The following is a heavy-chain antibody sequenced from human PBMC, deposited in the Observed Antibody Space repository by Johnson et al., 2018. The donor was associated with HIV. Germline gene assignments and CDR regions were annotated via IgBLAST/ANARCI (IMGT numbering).Heavy chain of an antibody. CDR1: GLSFTGAW. D-gene: IGHD3-10*01. J-gene: IGHJ3*02. CDR2: ISYDGSDT. CDR3: ASEGKDAFDI. V-gene: IGHV3-30*14. Sequence: QVQLVESGGGLVKPGGSLTLSCAVSGLSFTGAWLSWVRQAPGKGLEWVAVISYDGSDTYYADSVKGRFTISRDNSKNTLYLQMNSLRAEDTAVYYCASEGKDAFDIWGQGTMVTVSS.